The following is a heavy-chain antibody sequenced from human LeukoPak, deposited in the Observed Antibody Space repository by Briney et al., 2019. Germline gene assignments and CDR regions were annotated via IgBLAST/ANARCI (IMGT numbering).Heavy chain of an antibody. CDR2: ISTSSSYI. CDR3: ARVPRGVSGWFDP. CDR1: GFTFSSHN. J-gene: IGHJ5*02. D-gene: IGHD5/OR15-5a*01. Sequence: GGSLRLSCAASGFTFSSHNMNWVRQAPGKGLEWVSSISTSSSYIYYADSVKGRFTISRDNAKNSLYLQMNSLRAEDTAVYYCARVPRGVSGWFDPWGQGTLVTVSS. V-gene: IGHV3-21*04.